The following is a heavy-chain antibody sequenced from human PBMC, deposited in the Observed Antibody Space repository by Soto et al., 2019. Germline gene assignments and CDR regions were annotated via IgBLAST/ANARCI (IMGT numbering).Heavy chain of an antibody. D-gene: IGHD6-13*01. Sequence: QVQLVQSGAEVKKPGASVKVSCKASGYTFTSYDINWVRQATGQGLEWTGWMNPNSGNTGYAQKFQGRVAMTRNTSISTAYMELSSLRSEDTAVYYCARELSSSWRFDYWGQGTLVTVSS. J-gene: IGHJ4*02. CDR1: GYTFTSYD. V-gene: IGHV1-8*01. CDR2: MNPNSGNT. CDR3: ARELSSSWRFDY.